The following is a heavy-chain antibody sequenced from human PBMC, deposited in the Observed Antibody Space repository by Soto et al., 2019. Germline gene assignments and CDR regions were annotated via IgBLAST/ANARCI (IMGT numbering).Heavy chain of an antibody. D-gene: IGHD1-26*01. J-gene: IGHJ4*02. CDR3: AKSGSYSWFDY. CDR2: ITPSGDST. CDR1: GFTFSGDW. V-gene: IGHV3-23*04. Sequence: EVQLVASGGGLVQPGGSLRLSCAASGFTFSGDWMHWVRQAPGKGLVWVSAITPSGDSTYYADSVKGRFTISRDNSKNTVYLQMNSLRTEDTAVYYCAKSGSYSWFDYWGQGTLLTVSS.